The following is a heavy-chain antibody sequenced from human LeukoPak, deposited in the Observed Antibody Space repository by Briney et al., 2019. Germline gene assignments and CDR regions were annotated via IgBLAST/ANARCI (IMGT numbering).Heavy chain of an antibody. CDR3: ARDMDWSYDY. CDR2: INSEGDT. Sequence: GGSLRLSCAISGSSVSSNVMNWVRRAPGKGLEWLSAINSEGDTFYADSVRGRFTISRDDSQDTLYLHMNSLRVEDTAVYFCARDMDWSYDYWGQGTQVTVSS. V-gene: IGHV3-53*01. CDR1: GSSVSSNV. J-gene: IGHJ4*02. D-gene: IGHD3/OR15-3a*01.